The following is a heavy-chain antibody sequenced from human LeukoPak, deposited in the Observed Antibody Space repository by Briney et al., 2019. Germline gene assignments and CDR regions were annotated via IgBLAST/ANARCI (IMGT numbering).Heavy chain of an antibody. V-gene: IGHV3-7*03. D-gene: IGHD5-18*01. J-gene: IGHJ6*02. CDR2: IKQDGSEK. Sequence: PGGSLRLSCAASGFTFSSYWMSWVRQAPGKGLEWVANIKQDGSEKYYVDSVKGGFTISRDNAKKSLYLQMNRLRAEDTALYYCAKAFDTAMEYYYYGMDVWGQGTTVTVSS. CDR3: AKAFDTAMEYYYYGMDV. CDR1: GFTFSSYW.